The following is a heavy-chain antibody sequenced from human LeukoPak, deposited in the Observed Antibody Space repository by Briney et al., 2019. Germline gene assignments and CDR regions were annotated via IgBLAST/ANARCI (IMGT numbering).Heavy chain of an antibody. V-gene: IGHV3-23*01. CDR1: GFTVSSNY. J-gene: IGHJ3*02. CDR3: AKDQSGNSQYYYDSSGSWGAFDI. D-gene: IGHD3-22*01. CDR2: IGANGVST. Sequence: PGGSLRLSCAASGFTVSSNYMSWVRQAPGKGLEWVSAIGANGVSTYYADSVKGRFTISRDNSMNTLYLQMSSLRPEDTAVYYCAKDQSGNSQYYYDSSGSWGAFDIWGQGTMVKVSS.